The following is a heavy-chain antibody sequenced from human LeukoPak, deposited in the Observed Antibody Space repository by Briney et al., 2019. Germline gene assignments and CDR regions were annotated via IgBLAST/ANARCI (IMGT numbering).Heavy chain of an antibody. V-gene: IGHV3-30*02. CDR1: GFSFSGFS. Sequence: GGSLRLSCVASGFSFSGFSMSWVRQAPGKGLEWVAFIRYDGSNKYYADSVKGRFTISRDNAKNSLYLQMNSLRAEDTAVYYCAKVGKVWIRWFDPWGQGTLVTVSS. CDR2: IRYDGSNK. CDR3: AKVGKVWIRWFDP. D-gene: IGHD1-1*01. J-gene: IGHJ5*02.